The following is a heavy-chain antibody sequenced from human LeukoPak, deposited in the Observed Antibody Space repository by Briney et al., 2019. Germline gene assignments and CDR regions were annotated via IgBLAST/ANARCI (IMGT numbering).Heavy chain of an antibody. CDR1: GYTFTGYY. D-gene: IGHD4-17*01. Sequence: ASVEVSCKASGYTFTGYYMHWVRQAPGQGLEWMGWINPNSGGTNYAQKFQGWVTMTRDTSISTAYMELSRLRSDDTAVYYCARGGWQRDGDKDAFDIWGQGTMVTVSS. J-gene: IGHJ3*02. V-gene: IGHV1-2*04. CDR3: ARGGWQRDGDKDAFDI. CDR2: INPNSGGT.